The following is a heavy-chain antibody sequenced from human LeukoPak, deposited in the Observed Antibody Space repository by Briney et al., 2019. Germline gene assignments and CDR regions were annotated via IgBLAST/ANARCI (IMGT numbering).Heavy chain of an antibody. Sequence: ASVKVSCKASGYTFTSYYMHWVRQAPGQGLEWMGIINPSGGSTSYAQKFQGRVTMTRDTSTSTVYMELSSLRSEDTAVYYCARDTTDYYDSSGYYLAYYHYYGMEVWGQGTTVTVSS. CDR3: ARDTTDYYDSSGYYLAYYHYYGMEV. CDR2: INPSGGST. D-gene: IGHD3-22*01. CDR1: GYTFTSYY. J-gene: IGHJ6*02. V-gene: IGHV1-46*01.